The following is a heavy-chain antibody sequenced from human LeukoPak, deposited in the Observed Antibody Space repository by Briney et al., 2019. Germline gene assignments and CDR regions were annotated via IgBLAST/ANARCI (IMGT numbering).Heavy chain of an antibody. V-gene: IGHV3-23*01. CDR3: ARDSAPID. CDR2: ISGSGGGT. Sequence: GGSLRLSCAASGFTFSSYAMSWVRQAPGKGLEWVSAISGSGGGTYYADSVKGRFTISRDNAKNTVYLQMDSLRAEDTGVYYCARDSAPIDWGQGTLVTVSS. D-gene: IGHD2/OR15-2a*01. CDR1: GFTFSSYA. J-gene: IGHJ4*02.